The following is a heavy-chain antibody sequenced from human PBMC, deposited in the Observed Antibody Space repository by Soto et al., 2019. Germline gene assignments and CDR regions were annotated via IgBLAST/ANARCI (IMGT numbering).Heavy chain of an antibody. Sequence: VQLVESGGGVVQPGRSLRLSCAASGFTFSSYAMHWVRQAPGKGLEWVAVISYDGSNKYYADSVKGRFTISRDNSKNTLYLQINSLRAEDTAVYYCARDPYYYDSSGYYGVDYWGRGTLVNVSS. J-gene: IGHJ4*02. D-gene: IGHD3-22*01. CDR2: ISYDGSNK. CDR3: ARDPYYYDSSGYYGVDY. CDR1: GFTFSSYA. V-gene: IGHV3-30*14.